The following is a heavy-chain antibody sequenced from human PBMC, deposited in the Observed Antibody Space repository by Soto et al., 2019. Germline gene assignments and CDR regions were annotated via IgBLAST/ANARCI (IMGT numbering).Heavy chain of an antibody. CDR3: AKQIPAAGSDY. J-gene: IGHJ4*02. Sequence: EVQLLESGGGLVQPGGSLRLSCAASGFTFSSYAMNWVRQAPGKGLEWVSAISPGGGSPYYTDSVKGRFTISRDNSKNTLYLQMNSLRVEDTAVYYCAKQIPAAGSDYWGQGTLVTVSS. V-gene: IGHV3-23*01. CDR1: GFTFSSYA. CDR2: ISPGGGSP. D-gene: IGHD6-13*01.